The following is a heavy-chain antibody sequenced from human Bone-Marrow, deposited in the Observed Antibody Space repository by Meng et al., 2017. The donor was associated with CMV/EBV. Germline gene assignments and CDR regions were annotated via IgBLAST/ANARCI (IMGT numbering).Heavy chain of an antibody. Sequence: GESLKISCAASGLTFSSYAMHWVRPAPGKGLEWVAVISYDGSNKYYADSVKGRFTISRDNSKNTLSLQMNSLRAEDTAVYYCASWTGYCSRTICYYDAFDIWGQGTMVTVSS. J-gene: IGHJ3*02. CDR2: ISYDGSNK. CDR3: ASWTGYCSRTICYYDAFDI. D-gene: IGHD2-2*01. CDR1: GLTFSSYA. V-gene: IGHV3-30*04.